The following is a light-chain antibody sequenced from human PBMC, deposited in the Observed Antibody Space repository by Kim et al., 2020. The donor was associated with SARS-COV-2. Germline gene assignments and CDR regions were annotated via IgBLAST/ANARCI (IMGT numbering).Light chain of an antibody. V-gene: IGLV1-40*01. Sequence: QSVLTQPPSVSGAPGQRVTISRTGSSSNIGAGYDVHWYQQLPGTAPKLLIYGNSNRPSGVPDRFSGSKSGTSASLAITGLQAEDEADYYCQSYDSSLSGVFGGGTQLTVL. CDR2: GNS. CDR3: QSYDSSLSGV. CDR1: SSNIGAGYD. J-gene: IGLJ2*01.